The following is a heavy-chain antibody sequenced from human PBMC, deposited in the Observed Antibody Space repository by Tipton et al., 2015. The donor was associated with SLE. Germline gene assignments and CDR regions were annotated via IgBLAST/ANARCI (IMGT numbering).Heavy chain of an antibody. CDR3: ARQSVGGVPYFYYMDV. Sequence: TLSLTCSVSGGSISSSNSYWAWIRQPPGQGPEWIGSIYYSGFTSYNPSLKSRVTISVDTSKSQFSLKVTSVTAADTAVYYCARQSVGGVPYFYYMDVWGKGTTVTVSS. CDR1: GGSISSSNSY. D-gene: IGHD1-26*01. J-gene: IGHJ6*03. CDR2: IYYSGFT. V-gene: IGHV4-39*07.